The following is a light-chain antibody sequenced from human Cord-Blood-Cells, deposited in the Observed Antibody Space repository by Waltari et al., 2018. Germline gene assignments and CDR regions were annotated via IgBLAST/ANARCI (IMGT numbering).Light chain of an antibody. Sequence: QTLVTLEPSFSVSPGGRVTPTCGLTPVPLSTRYSPSWYQQTPGQAPRTLIYSTNTRSSGVPDRFSGSILGNKAALTIAGAQADDESDYYCVLYMGSNWVFGGGTKLTVL. CDR2: STN. CDR3: VLYMGSNWV. CDR1: PVPLSTRYS. V-gene: IGLV8-61*01. J-gene: IGLJ3*02.